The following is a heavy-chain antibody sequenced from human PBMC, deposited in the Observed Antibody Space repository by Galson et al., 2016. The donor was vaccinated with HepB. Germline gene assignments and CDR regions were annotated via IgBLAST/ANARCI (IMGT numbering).Heavy chain of an antibody. CDR3: ARHGWNTMWYFKL. CDR2: IDPSDSYT. V-gene: IGHV5-10-1*01. CDR1: GYSFSSFL. Sequence: QSGAEVKKPGESLRISCKGYGYSFSSFLISWVRQTPGKGLEWMGRIDPSDSYTDYSPSFQGHVTMSVDKSIRTTSLRWSSLKASDTAIYYCARHGWNTMWYFKLWGRGTLVTVSS. D-gene: IGHD3-10*01. J-gene: IGHJ2*01.